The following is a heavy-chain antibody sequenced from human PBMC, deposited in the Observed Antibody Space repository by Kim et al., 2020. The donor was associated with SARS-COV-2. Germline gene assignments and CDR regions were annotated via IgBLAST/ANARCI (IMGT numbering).Heavy chain of an antibody. CDR1: GFTFSSYW. D-gene: IGHD5-18*01. J-gene: IGHJ4*02. V-gene: IGHV3-74*01. Sequence: GGSLRLSCAASGFTFSSYWMHWVRQAPGKGLVWVSRINSDGSSTSYADSVKGRFTISRDNAKNTLYLQMNSLRAEDTAVYYCARGYSYGYDFDYWGQGTLVTVSS. CDR3: ARGYSYGYDFDY. CDR2: INSDGSST.